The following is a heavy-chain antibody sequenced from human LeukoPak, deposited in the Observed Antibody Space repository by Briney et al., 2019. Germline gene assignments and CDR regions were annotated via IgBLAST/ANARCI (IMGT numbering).Heavy chain of an antibody. CDR2: IYSGGST. D-gene: IGHD5-12*01. CDR3: ARILEYGYGQAQVDY. Sequence: GGSLKLSCAASEFSVGSNYMTWVRQAPGKGLEWVSLIYSGGSTYYADSVKGRFTISRDNSKNTLYLQMNSLRAEDTAVYYCARILEYGYGQAQVDYWGQGTLVTVSS. J-gene: IGHJ4*02. CDR1: EFSVGSNY. V-gene: IGHV3-66*01.